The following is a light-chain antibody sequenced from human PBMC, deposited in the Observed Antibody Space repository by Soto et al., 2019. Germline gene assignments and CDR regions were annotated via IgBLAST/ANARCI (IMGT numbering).Light chain of an antibody. J-gene: IGLJ2*01. V-gene: IGLV7-46*01. CDR1: TGAVTSGHY. CDR2: DTS. CDR3: LLSYSGARPVV. Sequence: QAVVTQEPSLTVSPGGTVTLTCGSSTGAVTSGHYPYWFQQKPGQAPRTLIYDTSNKHYCTPARFSGSLLGGKAALTLSCAQPEDEAEYSCLLSYSGARPVVFGGGTQLTVL.